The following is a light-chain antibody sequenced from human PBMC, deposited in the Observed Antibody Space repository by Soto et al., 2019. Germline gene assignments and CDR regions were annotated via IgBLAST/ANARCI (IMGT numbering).Light chain of an antibody. V-gene: IGKV3-20*01. J-gene: IGKJ4*01. CDR3: QQYGTAPLT. CDR1: QSVPSSY. CDR2: TAS. Sequence: EIVLTQSPGILSLSPGERATLSCRASQSVPSSYLAWYQQKPGQAPRLLIFTASTRATGIPDRFSGSGFGTDFTLTISRLEPGDSAVYYCQQYGTAPLTFGGGAKVEI.